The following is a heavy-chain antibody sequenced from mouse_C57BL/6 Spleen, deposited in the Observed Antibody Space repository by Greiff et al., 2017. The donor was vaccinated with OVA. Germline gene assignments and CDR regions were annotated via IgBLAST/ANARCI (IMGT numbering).Heavy chain of an antibody. CDR1: GYTFTSYW. CDR3: ARSGTRDY. CDR2: IDPSDSYT. Sequence: VQLQQPGAELVMPGASVKLSCKASGYTFTSYWMHWVKQRPGHGLEWIGEIDPSDSYTNYNQKFKGKSTLTVDKSSSTAYMQLSSLTSEDSAVYYCARSGTRDYWGQGTTLTVSS. J-gene: IGHJ2*01. V-gene: IGHV1-69*01. D-gene: IGHD4-1*01.